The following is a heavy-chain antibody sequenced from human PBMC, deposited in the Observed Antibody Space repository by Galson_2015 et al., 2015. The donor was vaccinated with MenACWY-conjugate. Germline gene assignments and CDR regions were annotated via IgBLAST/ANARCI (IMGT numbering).Heavy chain of an antibody. Sequence: ETLSLTCTVSGGSISSSSYYWGWIRQPPGKGLEWIGSIYYSGSTYYNPSLKSRVTISVDTSKNQFSLKLSSVTAADTAVYYCARDRDIVVVPAAIGVEWQLVQVEAFDIWGQGTMVTVSS. CDR2: IYYSGST. V-gene: IGHV4-39*07. CDR1: GGSISSSSYY. J-gene: IGHJ3*02. CDR3: ARDRDIVVVPAAIGVEWQLVQVEAFDI. D-gene: IGHD2-2*02.